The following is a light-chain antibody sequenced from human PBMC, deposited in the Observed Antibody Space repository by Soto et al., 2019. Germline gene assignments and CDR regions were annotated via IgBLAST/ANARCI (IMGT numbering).Light chain of an antibody. CDR1: QSVSSY. J-gene: IGKJ4*01. Sequence: EIVLTQSPATLSLSPGERATLSCRASQSVSSYLAWYQQKPGQAPRLLIYDASNRATGIPARFSGSGSGTEFTLTISSLQSEDFAAYFCQQYKTRPHAFGGGTKVDIK. V-gene: IGKV3-11*01. CDR3: QQYKTRPHA. CDR2: DAS.